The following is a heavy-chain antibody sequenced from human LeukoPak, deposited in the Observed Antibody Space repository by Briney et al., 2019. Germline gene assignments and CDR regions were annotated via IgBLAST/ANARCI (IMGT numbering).Heavy chain of an antibody. Sequence: SETLSLTCTVSGGSISSGDYYWSWIRQPPGKGLEWIGYIYYSGSTNYNPSLKSRVTISVDTSKNQFSLKLSSVTAADTAVYYCARGIQLWLKAVAFDIWGQGTMVTVSS. CDR1: GGSISSGDYY. CDR2: IYYSGST. V-gene: IGHV4-61*08. J-gene: IGHJ3*02. CDR3: ARGIQLWLKAVAFDI. D-gene: IGHD5-18*01.